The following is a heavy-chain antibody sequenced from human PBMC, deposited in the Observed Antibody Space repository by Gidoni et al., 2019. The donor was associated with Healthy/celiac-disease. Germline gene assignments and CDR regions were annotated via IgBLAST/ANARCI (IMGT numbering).Heavy chain of an antibody. CDR2: ISSSSSYI. CDR1: GLPFSSDS. CDR3: AAQDIAARLNWFDP. Sequence: EVQLVASGGGLVKPGGPLRLSRAAPGLPFSSDSMNGVRPAPGKGLEWVTSISSSSSYIDYADSVKGRFTISRDNAKNTLYLPMNSLRAEDTAVYYCAAQDIAARLNWFDPWGQGTLVTVSS. V-gene: IGHV3-21*01. J-gene: IGHJ5*02. D-gene: IGHD6-6*01.